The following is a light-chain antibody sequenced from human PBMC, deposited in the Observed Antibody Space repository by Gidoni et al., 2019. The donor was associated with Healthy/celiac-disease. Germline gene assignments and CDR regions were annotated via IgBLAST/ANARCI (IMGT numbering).Light chain of an antibody. Sequence: SYELTQPPSVSVSPGQTASITCSGDHLGDKYACWYQQKPRQSPVLVIYQASKRPSGSPERFSGSNSGNTATLTISGTQAMDEADYDCQAWDSSTAVVFGGGTKLTVL. CDR2: QAS. CDR1: HLGDKY. CDR3: QAWDSSTAVV. J-gene: IGLJ3*02. V-gene: IGLV3-1*01.